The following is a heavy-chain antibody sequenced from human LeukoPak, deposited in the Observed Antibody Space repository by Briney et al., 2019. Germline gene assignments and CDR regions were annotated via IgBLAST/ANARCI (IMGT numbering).Heavy chain of an antibody. D-gene: IGHD5-18*01. Sequence: ASVNVSCKASGYTFSGHYLHWVRQAPGQGLEWMGRINPNTGVTQYTENFQGRVTMTGDTSISTAYMELNGLRSDDTAIYYCARTRIQLFTPDFDLWGQGTLVTVSS. CDR1: GYTFSGHY. J-gene: IGHJ4*02. V-gene: IGHV1-2*06. CDR2: INPNTGVT. CDR3: ARTRIQLFTPDFDL.